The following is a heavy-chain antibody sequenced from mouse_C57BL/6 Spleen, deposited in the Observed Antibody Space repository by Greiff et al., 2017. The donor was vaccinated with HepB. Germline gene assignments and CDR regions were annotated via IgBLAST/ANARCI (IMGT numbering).Heavy chain of an antibody. CDR1: GYTFTDYE. D-gene: IGHD1-1*01. V-gene: IGHV1-15*01. CDR2: IDPETGGT. Sequence: VQRVESGAELVRPGASVTLSCKASGYTFTDYEMHWVKQTPVHGLEWIGAIDPETGGTAYNQKFKGKAILTADKSSSTAYMELRSLTSEDSAVYYCTRWERMEGSDYFDYWGQGTTLTVSS. CDR3: TRWERMEGSDYFDY. J-gene: IGHJ2*01.